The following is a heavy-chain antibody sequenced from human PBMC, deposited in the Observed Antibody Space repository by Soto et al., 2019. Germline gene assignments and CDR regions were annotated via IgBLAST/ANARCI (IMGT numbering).Heavy chain of an antibody. V-gene: IGHV4-4*02. CDR1: GNSISSTNW. D-gene: IGHD3-22*01. CDR3: ARNVGYHYDGSPSGQFDF. Sequence: SDTLSLTCAVSGNSISSTNWWSWVRQSPGKGLEWIGEIYHSGSTNYNPSLKSRVTISVDKSENQFSLRLSSVTAADTAVYYCARNVGYHYDGSPSGQFDFWGQGTLVTVSS. J-gene: IGHJ4*02. CDR2: IYHSGST.